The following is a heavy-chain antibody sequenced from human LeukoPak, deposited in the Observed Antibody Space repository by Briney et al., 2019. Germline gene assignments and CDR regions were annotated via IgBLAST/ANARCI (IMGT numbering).Heavy chain of an antibody. D-gene: IGHD3-22*01. CDR2: IRYDGSNK. J-gene: IGHJ3*01. CDR1: GFTFSSYG. V-gene: IGHV3-30*02. CDR3: ARDPLDYYDRPDPG. Sequence: PGGSLRLSCAASGFTFSSYGMHWVRQAPGKGLEWVAFIRYDGSNKYYADSVKGRFTISRDNSKNTLYLQMNSLRAEDTAVYYCARDPLDYYDRPDPGWGQGTMVTVSS.